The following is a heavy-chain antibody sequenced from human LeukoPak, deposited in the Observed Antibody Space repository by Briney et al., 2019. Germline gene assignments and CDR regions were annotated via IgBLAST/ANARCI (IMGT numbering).Heavy chain of an antibody. D-gene: IGHD6-13*01. J-gene: IGHJ5*02. CDR2: IKSHSDGGTT. V-gene: IGHV3-15*01. CDR1: GFTFSNAW. CDR3: LTARGAAAGFLGWFDP. Sequence: PGGSLRLSCAASGFTFSNAWMNWVRQAPGKGLEWVARIKSHSDGGTTDFAAPVKGRFTISRDDSKYILYLHMNSLKTEDTAVYCCLTARGAAAGFLGWFDPWGPGTLVTVSS.